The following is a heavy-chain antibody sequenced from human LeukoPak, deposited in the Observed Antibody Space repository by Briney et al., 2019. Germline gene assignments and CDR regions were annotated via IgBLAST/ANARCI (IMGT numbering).Heavy chain of an antibody. V-gene: IGHV1-69*06. CDR2: IIPIFGTT. CDR1: GGTFNTYA. CDR3: ARDRTERWLQPDGFDI. J-gene: IGHJ3*02. D-gene: IGHD5-24*01. Sequence: GASVKVSCKASGGTFNTYAITWVRQAPGQGLEWMGGIIPIFGTTNYAQKFQGRVTITADKSTSTAYMEVSSLRSEDTAVYYCARDRTERWLQPDGFDIWGQGTMVTVSS.